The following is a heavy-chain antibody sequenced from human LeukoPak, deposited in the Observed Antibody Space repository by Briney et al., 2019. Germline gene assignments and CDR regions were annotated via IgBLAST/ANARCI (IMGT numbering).Heavy chain of an antibody. CDR2: IWYDGSNK. CDR1: GFTFSNYD. Sequence: PGGSLRLSCVASGFTFSNYDMHWVRQAPGKGLEWVAVIWYDGSNKYYADSVKGRFTISRDNSKNTLYLQMNSLRAEDTAVYYCARLGYGSGSYFYFDYWGQGTLVTVSS. D-gene: IGHD3-10*01. CDR3: ARLGYGSGSYFYFDY. J-gene: IGHJ4*02. V-gene: IGHV3-33*01.